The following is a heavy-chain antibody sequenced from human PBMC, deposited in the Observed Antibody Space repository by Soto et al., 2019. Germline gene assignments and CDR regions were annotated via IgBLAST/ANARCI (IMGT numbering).Heavy chain of an antibody. CDR1: GLTFSSYW. D-gene: IGHD6-13*01. CDR3: TRDASRDSSARGWFDP. V-gene: IGHV3-74*01. CDR2: INSDGSST. J-gene: IGHJ5*02. Sequence: GSLRLSCAASGLTFSSYWMHWVRQAPGKGLVWVSHINSDGSSTNDADFVKGRFTISRDNYQNILYLQMHSLRVEDTAVYYCTRDASRDSSARGWFDPWGPGTLVTVSS.